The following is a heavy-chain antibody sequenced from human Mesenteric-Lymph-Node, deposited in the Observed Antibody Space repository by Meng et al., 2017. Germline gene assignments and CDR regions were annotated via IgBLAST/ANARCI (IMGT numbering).Heavy chain of an antibody. Sequence: GESLKISCAASGFTFSSYAMHWVRQAPGKGLEWVAVISYDGSNKYYADSVKGRFTISRDNSKNTLYLQMNSLGAEDTAVYYCARGQQQLGLLNWFDPWGQGTLVTVSS. V-gene: IGHV3-30*04. D-gene: IGHD6-13*01. J-gene: IGHJ5*02. CDR1: GFTFSSYA. CDR2: ISYDGSNK. CDR3: ARGQQQLGLLNWFDP.